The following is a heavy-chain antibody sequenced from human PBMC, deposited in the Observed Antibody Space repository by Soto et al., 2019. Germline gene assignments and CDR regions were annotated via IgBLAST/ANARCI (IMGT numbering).Heavy chain of an antibody. J-gene: IGHJ6*02. D-gene: IGHD2-15*01. CDR1: GGSFSGYY. CDR2: INHSGST. CDR3: ASGRGGYCSGGSCSYYYYYGMDV. Sequence: SETLSLTCAVYGGSFSGYYWSWIRQPPGKGLEWIGEINHSGSTNYNPSLKSRVTISVDTSKNQFSLKLSSVTAADTAVYYCASGRGGYCSGGSCSYYYYYGMDVWGQGTTVTVSS. V-gene: IGHV4-34*01.